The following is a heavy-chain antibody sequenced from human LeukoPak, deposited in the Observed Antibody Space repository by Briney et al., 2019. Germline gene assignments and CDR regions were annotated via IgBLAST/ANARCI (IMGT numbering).Heavy chain of an antibody. D-gene: IGHD3-22*01. CDR3: ARGRFNYDSTGYSSFYY. V-gene: IGHV3-7*01. CDR2: IKEGGGEK. Sequence: PGGSLRLFCAASGVTFSSYCMSWVRQARGKGLEWVANIKEGGGEKYCVDSVKGRFTISRDNAQTSVYLQMNSLRAEDTAVYYCARGRFNYDSTGYSSFYYWGQGTLVTVSS. CDR1: GVTFSSYC. J-gene: IGHJ4*02.